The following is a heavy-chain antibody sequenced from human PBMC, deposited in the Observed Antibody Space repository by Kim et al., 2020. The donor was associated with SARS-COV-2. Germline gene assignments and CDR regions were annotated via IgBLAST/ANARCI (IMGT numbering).Heavy chain of an antibody. D-gene: IGHD6-13*01. Sequence: GGSLRLSCAASGFTFSSYGMHWVRQAPGKGLEWVAVISYDGSNKYYADSVKGRFTISRDNSKNTLYLQMNSLRAEDTAVYYCASLISSSWYLDYWGQGTLVTVSS. V-gene: IGHV3-30*03. J-gene: IGHJ4*02. CDR2: ISYDGSNK. CDR3: ASLISSSWYLDY. CDR1: GFTFSSYG.